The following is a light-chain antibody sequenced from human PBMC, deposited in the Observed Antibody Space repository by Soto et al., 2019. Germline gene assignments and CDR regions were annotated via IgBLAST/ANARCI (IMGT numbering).Light chain of an antibody. CDR2: DAS. Sequence: EIVLTQSPVTLSLSPGERATLSCRASQSVTTFLAWYQQKTGQAPRLLIYDASKRATGIPARFSGSGSGTDFTRTISSLEPEDFAVYYCQQRTNWPLTCGGGTKVEIK. J-gene: IGKJ4*01. CDR1: QSVTTF. V-gene: IGKV3-11*01. CDR3: QQRTNWPLT.